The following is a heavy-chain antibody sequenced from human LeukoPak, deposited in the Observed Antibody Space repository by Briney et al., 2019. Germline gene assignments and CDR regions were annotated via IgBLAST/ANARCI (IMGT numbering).Heavy chain of an antibody. J-gene: IGHJ4*02. Sequence: PGGSLRLSCAASGFTFSSYAMSWVRQAPGKGLEWVSAISGSGGSTYYADSVKGRFTISRDNSKNTLYLKMNSLRAEDTAVYYCAKDLKEGRYYFDYWGQGTLVTVSS. CDR3: AKDLKEGRYYFDY. V-gene: IGHV3-23*01. CDR2: ISGSGGST. CDR1: GFTFSSYA.